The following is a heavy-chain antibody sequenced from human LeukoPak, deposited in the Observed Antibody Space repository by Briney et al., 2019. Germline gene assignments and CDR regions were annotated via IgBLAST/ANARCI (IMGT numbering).Heavy chain of an antibody. J-gene: IGHJ4*02. D-gene: IGHD1-26*01. V-gene: IGHV1/OR15-1*01. CDR3: ARGRPVTGSFYFDY. CDR2: INPNSGGT. CDR1: GYIFTDHY. Sequence: ASVKVSCKASGYIFTDHYMHWVRQAPGQELGWMGRINPNSGGTNYAQKFQGRVTMTRDTSISTAYTELSSLRSEDTATYYCARGRPVTGSFYFDYWGQGTLVTVSS.